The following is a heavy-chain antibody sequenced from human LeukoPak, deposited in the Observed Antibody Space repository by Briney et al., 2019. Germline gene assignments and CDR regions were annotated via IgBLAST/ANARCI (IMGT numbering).Heavy chain of an antibody. Sequence: GGSLRLSCAASGFTFSSYAMHWVRQAPGKGLEWVAVISYDGSNKYYADSVKGRFTISRDNSKNTLYLQMNSLRAEDTAVYYCARDGSVAGTGGYFDYWGQGTLVTVSS. CDR3: ARDGSVAGTGGYFDY. V-gene: IGHV3-30*04. D-gene: IGHD6-19*01. J-gene: IGHJ4*02. CDR2: ISYDGSNK. CDR1: GFTFSSYA.